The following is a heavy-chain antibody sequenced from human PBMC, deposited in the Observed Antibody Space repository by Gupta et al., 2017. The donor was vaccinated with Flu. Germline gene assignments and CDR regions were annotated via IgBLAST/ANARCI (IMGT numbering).Heavy chain of an antibody. Sequence: MNWIRQAPGKGPEWPSYVSASGTTIHYTDSVKGRFTISRDNAKNSLFLQMDSLRADDTAVYYCARDHDGFDNWGQGTMVTVSS. CDR3: ARDHDGFDN. J-gene: IGHJ3*02. CDR2: VSASGTTI. V-gene: IGHV3-11*01.